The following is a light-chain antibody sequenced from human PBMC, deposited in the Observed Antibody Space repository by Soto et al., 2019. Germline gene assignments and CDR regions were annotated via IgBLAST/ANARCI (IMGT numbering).Light chain of an antibody. Sequence: EIELTQSPATLSVSPGGRATLSCRASQSVSNNVAWYQQRPGQPPSLLIYGAFTRATGTPARFSGSGSGTEFTLTISSLQSEDFAVYYCQQYNSWPPGAFGQGTKLDIK. CDR2: GAF. V-gene: IGKV3-15*01. CDR3: QQYNSWPPGA. J-gene: IGKJ2*01. CDR1: QSVSNN.